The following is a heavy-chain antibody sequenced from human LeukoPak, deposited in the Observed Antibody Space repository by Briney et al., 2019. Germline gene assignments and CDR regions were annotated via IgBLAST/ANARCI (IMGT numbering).Heavy chain of an antibody. J-gene: IGHJ5*02. CDR1: GFTVSSNY. CDR3: AGAITHYDILTGYNH. V-gene: IGHV3-53*01. CDR2: IYSGGST. Sequence: GGSLGLSCAASGFTVSSNYMSWVRQDPGKGLEWVSVIYSGGSTYYADSVKGRFTISRDNSKNTLYLQMNSLRAEDTAVYYCAGAITHYDILTGYNHWGQGTLVTVSS. D-gene: IGHD3-9*01.